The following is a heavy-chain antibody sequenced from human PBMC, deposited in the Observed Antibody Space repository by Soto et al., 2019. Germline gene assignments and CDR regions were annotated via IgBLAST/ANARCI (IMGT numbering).Heavy chain of an antibody. CDR1: GFTFSNAW. J-gene: IGHJ4*02. CDR3: TTREIEYYYDSSGYYYDY. D-gene: IGHD3-22*01. Sequence: EVQLVESGGGLVKPGGSLRLSCAASGFTFSNAWMNWVRQAPGKGLEWVGRIKSKTDGGTTDYAAPVKGRFTISRDDSKNKLYLQMNSLKTEDTAVYYCTTREIEYYYDSSGYYYDYWGQGTLVTVSS. V-gene: IGHV3-15*07. CDR2: IKSKTDGGTT.